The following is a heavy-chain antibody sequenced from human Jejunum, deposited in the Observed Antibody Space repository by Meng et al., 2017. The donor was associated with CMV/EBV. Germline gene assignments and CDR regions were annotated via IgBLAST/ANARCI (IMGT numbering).Heavy chain of an antibody. CDR2: INPPSGGT. J-gene: IGHJ4*01. CDR3: ARDRGNGYDVDY. V-gene: IGHV1-2*06. D-gene: IGHD5-12*01. Sequence: TYGIPFPRFYNDWGRQAPGQGLEWMGRINPPSGGTNYAPKFQGRVTMTSDTSINTAYMELSNLRSDDTAMYYCARDRGNGYDVDYCGQGTLVTVSS. CDR1: GIPFPRFY.